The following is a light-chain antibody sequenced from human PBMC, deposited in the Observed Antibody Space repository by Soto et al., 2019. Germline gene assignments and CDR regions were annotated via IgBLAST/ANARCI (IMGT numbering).Light chain of an antibody. J-gene: IGLJ1*01. CDR1: SSDVGGYNY. CDR2: EVT. CDR3: SSYAGGNNAYV. V-gene: IGLV2-8*01. Sequence: QSVLTQPPSASGSPGQSVTISCTGASSDVGGYNYVSWYQQRPGKAPKLMIYEVTKRPSGVPDRFSGSKSGNTASLTVSGLQPEDEADYYCSSYAGGNNAYVFGTGTKLTVL.